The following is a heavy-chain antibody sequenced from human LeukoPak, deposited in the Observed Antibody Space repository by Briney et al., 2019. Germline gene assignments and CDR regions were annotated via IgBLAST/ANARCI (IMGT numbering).Heavy chain of an antibody. V-gene: IGHV4-61*02. CDR3: ASLQQLGDYYYYYYMDV. J-gene: IGHJ6*03. CDR1: GGSISSGTYY. D-gene: IGHD6-13*01. Sequence: SETLSLTCTVSGGSISSGTYYWSWIRQPAGKGLEWIGRIHTSGSTNYNPSLKSRVTISLDTPKNQFSLKLSSVTAADTAVYYCASLQQLGDYYYYYYMDVWGKGTTVTVSS. CDR2: IHTSGST.